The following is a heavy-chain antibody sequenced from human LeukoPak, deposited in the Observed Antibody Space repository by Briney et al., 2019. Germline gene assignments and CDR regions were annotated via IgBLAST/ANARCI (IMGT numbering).Heavy chain of an antibody. CDR3: ARVGINYYGSGSYFDY. CDR1: GFTFSSYS. Sequence: PGGSLRLSCAAYGFTFSSYSMNWVRQAPGKGLEWVSSISSSSSYISYADSVKGRFTISRDNAKNSLYLQMNSLRAEDTAAYYCARVGINYYGSGSYFDYWGQGTLVTVSS. CDR2: ISSSSSYI. V-gene: IGHV3-21*01. D-gene: IGHD3-10*01. J-gene: IGHJ4*02.